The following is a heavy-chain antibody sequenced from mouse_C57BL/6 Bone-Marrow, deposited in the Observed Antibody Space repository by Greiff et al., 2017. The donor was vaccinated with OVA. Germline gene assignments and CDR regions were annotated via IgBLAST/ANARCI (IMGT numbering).Heavy chain of an antibody. J-gene: IGHJ3*01. CDR2: ISDGGSYT. V-gene: IGHV5-4*03. CDR1: GFTFSSYA. CDR3: ARCPIYYDYGAWFAY. D-gene: IGHD2-4*01. Sequence: EVKLMESGGGLVKPGGSLKLSCAASGFTFSSYAMSWVRQTPEKRLEWVATISDGGSYTYYPDNVKGRFTISRDNAKNNLYLQMSHLKSEDTAMYYCARCPIYYDYGAWFAYWGQGTLVTVSA.